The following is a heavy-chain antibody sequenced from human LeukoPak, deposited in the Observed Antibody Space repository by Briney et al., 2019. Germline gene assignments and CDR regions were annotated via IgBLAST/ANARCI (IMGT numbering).Heavy chain of an antibody. CDR1: GFIFADYA. D-gene: IGHD6-13*01. CDR2: VRWKSGSI. V-gene: IGHV3-9*01. Sequence: SLRLSCAAFGFIFADYAMHWVRPVPGEGLEWVAGVRWKSGSIGYADSVEGRFTISSDNAKNTLNLQMNSLRADDTALYYCAKAVSSSWYSANFDYWGQGTLVTVSS. CDR3: AKAVSSSWYSANFDY. J-gene: IGHJ4*02.